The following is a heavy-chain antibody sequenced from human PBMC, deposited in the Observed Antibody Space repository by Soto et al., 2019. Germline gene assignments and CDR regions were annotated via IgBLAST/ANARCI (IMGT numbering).Heavy chain of an antibody. CDR2: IIPIFGTA. CDR3: ATPTPYGANNGAFDI. Sequence: SVKVSCKASGGTFSSYAISWVRQAPGRGLEWMGGIIPIFGTANYAQKFQGRVTITADESTSTAYMELSSLRSEDTAVYYCATPTPYGANNGAFDIWGQGTMVTVSS. J-gene: IGHJ3*02. V-gene: IGHV1-69*13. CDR1: GGTFSSYA. D-gene: IGHD4-17*01.